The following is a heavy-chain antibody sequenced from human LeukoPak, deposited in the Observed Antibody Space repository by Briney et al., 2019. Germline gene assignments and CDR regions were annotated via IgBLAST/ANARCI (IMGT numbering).Heavy chain of an antibody. J-gene: IGHJ4*02. V-gene: IGHV3-48*01. CDR2: ISSSTSNI. CDR3: ARDGVMAETPFYFDS. Sequence: GASLRLSCTGSGFIFNSYGINWVRQAPGKGLEWVAYISSSTSNIFYADSVKGRFTISRDHAKDSVLLQMNSLRVEDTVLYFCARDGVMAETPFYFDSWGQGALVTVSS. CDR1: GFIFNSYG. D-gene: IGHD2-21*01.